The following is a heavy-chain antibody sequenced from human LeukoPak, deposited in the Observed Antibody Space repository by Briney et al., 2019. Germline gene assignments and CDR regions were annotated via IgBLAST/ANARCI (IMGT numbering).Heavy chain of an antibody. CDR3: ASGRGYCSSTSCYRFIDAFDI. J-gene: IGHJ3*02. CDR2: ISSSSSYI. D-gene: IGHD2-2*02. CDR1: GFTFSSYS. V-gene: IGHV3-21*01. Sequence: GGSLRLSCAASGFTFSSYSMNWVRQAPGKGLEWVSSISSSSSYIYYADSVKGRFTISRDNAKNSLYLQMNSLRAEDPAVYYCASGRGYCSSTSCYRFIDAFDIWGQGTMVTVSS.